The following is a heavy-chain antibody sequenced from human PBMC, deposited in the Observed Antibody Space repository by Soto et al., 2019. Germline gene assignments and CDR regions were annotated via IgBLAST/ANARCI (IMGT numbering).Heavy chain of an antibody. V-gene: IGHV4-59*01. CDR1: RGSISSYY. CDR2: ISYSGNT. J-gene: IGHJ4*02. CDR3: ARIRGLGEVSPYFDY. Sequence: QVQLQESGPGLVKPSETLSLTCTVSRGSISSYYWSWIRQPPGKGLEWIGYISYSGNTNYNASLKSRVTISVDTSTNQCSVRVTSVTAADTAVYYFARIRGLGEVSPYFDYWCQGALGTVSS. D-gene: IGHD3-16*02.